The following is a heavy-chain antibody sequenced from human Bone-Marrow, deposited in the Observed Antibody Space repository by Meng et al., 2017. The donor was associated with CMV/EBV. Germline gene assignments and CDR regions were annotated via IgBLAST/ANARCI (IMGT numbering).Heavy chain of an antibody. J-gene: IGHJ4*02. Sequence: SETLPLTCAAYGGSFSGYYWSWIRQPPGKGLEWIGEINHSGSTNYNPSLKSRVTISIDTSKNQFSLKLTSVTAADTAVYYCARGYDFWSGYSATALGYWGQGALVTVSS. CDR1: GGSFSGYY. V-gene: IGHV4-34*01. CDR3: ARGYDFWSGYSATALGY. D-gene: IGHD3-3*01. CDR2: INHSGST.